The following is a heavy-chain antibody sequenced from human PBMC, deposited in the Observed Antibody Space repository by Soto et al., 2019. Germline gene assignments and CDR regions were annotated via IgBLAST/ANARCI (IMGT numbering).Heavy chain of an antibody. CDR3: ARVRQIVATIKAWFDP. CDR1: GGSFSGYY. D-gene: IGHD5-12*01. V-gene: IGHV4-34*01. J-gene: IGHJ5*02. CDR2: INHSGST. Sequence: QVQLQQWGAGLLKPSETLSLTCAVYGGSFSGYYWSWIRQPPGKGLEWIGEINHSGSTNYNPSLKRQVTISVDASKNHFTLKLSSVTAADTAVYYCARVRQIVATIKAWFDPWGQGTLVTVSS.